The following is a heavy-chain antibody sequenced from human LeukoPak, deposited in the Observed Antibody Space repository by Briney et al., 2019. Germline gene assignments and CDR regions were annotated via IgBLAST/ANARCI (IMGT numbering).Heavy chain of an antibody. CDR2: IYYSGST. V-gene: IGHV4-59*01. D-gene: IGHD3-16*01. CDR3: ARETIYATNWFDP. J-gene: IGHJ5*02. Sequence: PSETLSLTCTVSGGSISSYYWSWIRQPPGKGLEWIGYIYYSGSTNYNPSLKSRVTISVDTSKNQFSLKLSSVTAADTAVYYCARETIYATNWFDPWGQGTLVTVSS. CDR1: GGSISSYY.